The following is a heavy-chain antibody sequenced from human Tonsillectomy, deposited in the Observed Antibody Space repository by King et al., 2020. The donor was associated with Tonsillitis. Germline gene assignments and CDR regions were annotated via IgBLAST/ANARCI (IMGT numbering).Heavy chain of an antibody. CDR3: ARQYFDDDERGDAFDI. CDR1: GYTFIRYW. Sequence: LQLVQSGAEVKKPGGSLKISCTGSGYTFIRYWIAWVRQMPGKGLEWMGVIYPGDSDTRYIPSFQGQVTISGDKSISTAYLQWSSLKASDTAMYYCARQYFDDDERGDAFDIWGQRTTGTASS. V-gene: IGHV5-51*01. CDR2: IYPGDSDT. D-gene: IGHD3-9*01. J-gene: IGHJ3*02.